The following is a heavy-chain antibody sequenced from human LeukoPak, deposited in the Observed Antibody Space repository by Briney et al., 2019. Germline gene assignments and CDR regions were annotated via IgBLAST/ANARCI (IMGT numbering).Heavy chain of an antibody. J-gene: IGHJ4*02. D-gene: IGHD6-13*01. V-gene: IGHV7-4-1*02. Sequence: ASVTVSCKASGYTFTSYAMNWVRQAPGQGLEWMGWINTNTGNPTYAQGFTGRFVFSLDTPVSTAYLQISSLKAEDTAVYYCARDVGWQQLVRGYFDYWGQGTLVTVSS. CDR3: ARDVGWQQLVRGYFDY. CDR2: INTNTGNP. CDR1: GYTFTSYA.